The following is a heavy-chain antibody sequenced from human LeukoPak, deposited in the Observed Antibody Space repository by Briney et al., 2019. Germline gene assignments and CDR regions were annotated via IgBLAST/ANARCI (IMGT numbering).Heavy chain of an antibody. CDR2: IYYSGST. Sequence: SETLSLTCTVSGGSISSYYWSWIRQPPGKGLEWIGYIYYSGSTNYNPSLKSRVTISVDTSKNQFSLKLSSVTAADTAVYYCASESRYSSANWFDPWGQGTLVTVSS. V-gene: IGHV4-59*01. D-gene: IGHD6-19*01. CDR1: GGSISSYY. CDR3: ASESRYSSANWFDP. J-gene: IGHJ5*02.